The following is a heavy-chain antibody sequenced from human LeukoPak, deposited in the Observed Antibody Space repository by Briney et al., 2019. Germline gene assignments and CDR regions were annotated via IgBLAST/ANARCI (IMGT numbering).Heavy chain of an antibody. J-gene: IGHJ4*02. V-gene: IGHV1-2*02. D-gene: IGHD6-13*01. Sequence: ASVKVSCKASGYTFTGYYMHWARQAPGQGLEWMGWINPNSGGTNYAQKFQGRVTMTRDTSISTAYMELSSLRSEDTAVYYCANSYSSSSYYFDYWGQGTLVPVSS. CDR1: GYTFTGYY. CDR2: INPNSGGT. CDR3: ANSYSSSSYYFDY.